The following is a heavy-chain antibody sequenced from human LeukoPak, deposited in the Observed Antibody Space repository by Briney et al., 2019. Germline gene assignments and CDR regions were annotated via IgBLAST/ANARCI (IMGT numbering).Heavy chain of an antibody. J-gene: IGHJ4*02. V-gene: IGHV3-21*01. CDR1: GFTFRNYW. D-gene: IGHD6-13*01. CDR2: ISSSSSYI. Sequence: PGGSLRLSCAASGFTFRNYWMGWVRQAPGKGLEWVSSISSSSSYIYYADSVKGRFTISRDNAKNSLYLQMNSLRAEDTAVYYCARDYLTYSSSWYDYWGQGTLVTVSS. CDR3: ARDYLTYSSSWYDY.